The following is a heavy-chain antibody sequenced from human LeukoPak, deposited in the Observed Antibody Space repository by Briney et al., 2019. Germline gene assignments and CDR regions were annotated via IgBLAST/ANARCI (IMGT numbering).Heavy chain of an antibody. CDR3: ARVYEWLVLTFYYYYMDV. CDR2: IYSGGST. V-gene: IGHV3-53*01. D-gene: IGHD6-19*01. J-gene: IGHJ6*03. Sequence: GGSLRLSCAASGFTVSSNYMSWVRQAPGKGLEWVSVIYSGGSTYYADSVKGRFTISRDNSKNTLYLQMNSLRAEDTAMYYCARVYEWLVLTFYYYYMDVWGKGTTVTVSS. CDR1: GFTVSSNY.